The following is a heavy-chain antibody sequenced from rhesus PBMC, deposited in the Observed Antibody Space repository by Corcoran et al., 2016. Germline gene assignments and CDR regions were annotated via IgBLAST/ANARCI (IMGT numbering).Heavy chain of an antibody. CDR1: GFTFGSYA. CDR3: ARGNSIAAGFDY. CDR2: LIPLVGKT. V-gene: IGHV1-198*02. D-gene: IGHD6-31*01. J-gene: IGHJ4*01. Sequence: QVQLVQSGAEGEKPGASGKVSCKASGFTFGSYAIRGVRRAPGQGLEGMGVLIPLVGKTNYAEKFQGRVTITADTSTSTAYMELSSLRSEDTAVYYCARGNSIAAGFDYWGQGVLVTVSS.